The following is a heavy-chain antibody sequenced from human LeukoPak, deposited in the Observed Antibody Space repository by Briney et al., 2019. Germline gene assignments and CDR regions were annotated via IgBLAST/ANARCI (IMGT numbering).Heavy chain of an antibody. D-gene: IGHD6-19*01. CDR2: ISGSGGST. CDR3: AKAYSSGWSAAFGY. J-gene: IGHJ4*02. Sequence: GGSLRLSCAASGSTFSSYAMSWVRQAPGKGLEWVSAISGSGGSTYYADSVKGRFTISRDNSKNTLYLQMNSLRAEDTAVYYCAKAYSSGWSAAFGYWGQGTLVTVSS. CDR1: GSTFSSYA. V-gene: IGHV3-23*01.